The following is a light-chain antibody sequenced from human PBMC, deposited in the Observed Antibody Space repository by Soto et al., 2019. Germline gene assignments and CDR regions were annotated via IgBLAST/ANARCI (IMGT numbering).Light chain of an antibody. CDR2: DAS. CDR1: QSVSGY. J-gene: IGKJ4*01. V-gene: IGKV3-11*01. CDR3: QQRSSWPLT. Sequence: EIVLTQSPATLSLSPGERATLSCRASQSVSGYLAWYQQKPGQAPRLHIYDASNRATGIPPRFSGSGSATNFTLTISSLEPEDCAVYYCQQRSSWPLTFGGGTKVEIK.